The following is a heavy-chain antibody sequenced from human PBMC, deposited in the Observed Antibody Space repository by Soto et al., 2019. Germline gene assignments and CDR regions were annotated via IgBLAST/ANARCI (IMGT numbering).Heavy chain of an antibody. D-gene: IGHD2-21*02. CDR2: ITYDGSKK. Sequence: QVQVVESGGGVVQPGRSLTLSCAASGFTFSNYGMHWVRQAPGKGLEWVAIITYDGSKKYYADSVKGRFTISRDNSKNTLYLQMNGLRVEDTAVYYCARDSGGDNNYGMDVWGQGTTVTVS. J-gene: IGHJ6*02. CDR1: GFTFSNYG. CDR3: ARDSGGDNNYGMDV. V-gene: IGHV3-33*01.